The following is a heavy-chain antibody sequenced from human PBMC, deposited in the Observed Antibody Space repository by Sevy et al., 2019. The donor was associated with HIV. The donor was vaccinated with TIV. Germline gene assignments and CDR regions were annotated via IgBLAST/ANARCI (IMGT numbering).Heavy chain of an antibody. V-gene: IGHV3-7*01. Sequence: WGSLRLSCAASGFTFSDYFMGWVRQAPGKGLEWVANIKQDGSQKNYLDSVKGRFTISRDNAKNSLYLQMNRLRVDDTAVYYCARELWPGDYWGQGTLVTVSS. D-gene: IGHD2-21*01. J-gene: IGHJ4*02. CDR2: IKQDGSQK. CDR3: ARELWPGDY. CDR1: GFTFSDYF.